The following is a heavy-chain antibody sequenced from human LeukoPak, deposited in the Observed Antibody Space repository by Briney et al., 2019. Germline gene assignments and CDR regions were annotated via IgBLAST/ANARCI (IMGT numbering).Heavy chain of an antibody. D-gene: IGHD2-2*02. V-gene: IGHV1-2*02. Sequence: ASVKVSCKASGYTFTGYYIHWVRQAPGQGLEWMGWINPNSGGSNYTQKFQGRVTMTRYTSIRTAYMELSRLRSDDTAVYYCAIEFATVVVSAVISAFDIWGQGTMVTVSS. CDR2: INPNSGGS. J-gene: IGHJ3*02. CDR3: AIEFATVVVSAVISAFDI. CDR1: GYTFTGYY.